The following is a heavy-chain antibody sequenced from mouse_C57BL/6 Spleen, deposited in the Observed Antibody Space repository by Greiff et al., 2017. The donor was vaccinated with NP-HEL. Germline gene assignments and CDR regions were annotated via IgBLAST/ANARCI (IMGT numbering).Heavy chain of an antibody. V-gene: IGHV7-3*01. J-gene: IGHJ4*01. D-gene: IGHD1-1*01. CDR3: ARYKGSTYPYYYAMDD. Sequence: EVKLVESGGGLVQPGGSLSLSCAASGFTFTDYYMSWVRQPPGKALEWLGFIRNKANGYTTEYSASVKGRFTISRDTSQSTLYLQMNALRAEDSATNDCARYKGSTYPYYYAMDDWGQGTSVTVSS. CDR1: GFTFTDYY. CDR2: IRNKANGYTT.